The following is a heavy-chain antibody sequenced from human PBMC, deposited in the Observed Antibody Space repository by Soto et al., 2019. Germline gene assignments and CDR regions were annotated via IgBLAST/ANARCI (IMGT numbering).Heavy chain of an antibody. CDR3: ARLRVEYWVVNFAPADFDL. CDR1: GGSISSSNW. J-gene: IGHJ2*01. CDR2: IYHSGST. Sequence: QVQLQESGPGLVKPSGTLSLTCAVSGGSISSSNWWSWVRQPPGKGLEWIGEIYHSGSTNYNPSLTSRVTISVDNSKNQFSLKLSSVTAADTAVYYCARLRVEYWVVNFAPADFDLWGRGTLVTVSS. D-gene: IGHD2-15*01. V-gene: IGHV4-4*02.